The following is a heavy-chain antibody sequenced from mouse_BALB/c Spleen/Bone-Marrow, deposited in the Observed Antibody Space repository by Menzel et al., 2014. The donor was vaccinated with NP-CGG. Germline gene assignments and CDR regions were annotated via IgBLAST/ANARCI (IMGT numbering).Heavy chain of an antibody. CDR1: GYTFTDYN. CDR2: IYPYNGGT. D-gene: IGHD1-2*01. Sequence: VQLQQSGPELEKPGASVKISCKASGYTFTDYNMHWVKQSHGKSLEWIGYIYPYNGGTGYNQKFKSKATLTVDNSSSTAYMELRSLTSEDSAVYYCARRFITTAAWFAYWGQGTLVTVSA. V-gene: IGHV1S29*02. CDR3: ARRFITTAAWFAY. J-gene: IGHJ3*01.